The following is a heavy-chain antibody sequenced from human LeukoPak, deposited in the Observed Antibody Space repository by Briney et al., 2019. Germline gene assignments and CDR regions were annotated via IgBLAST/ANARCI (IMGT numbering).Heavy chain of an antibody. CDR1: GFTFRSYV. CDR3: AKERPEEYYGSGSYFDY. J-gene: IGHJ4*02. CDR2: IAYEDGRNE. Sequence: GRSLRLSCAASGFTFRSYVMHWVRQAPGKGLEWVAAIAYEDGRNEYYADSVKGRFTISRDNSKNTVYLQMNSLRAEDTAVYYCAKERPEEYYGSGSYFDYWGQGTLVTVSS. D-gene: IGHD3-10*01. V-gene: IGHV3-30*18.